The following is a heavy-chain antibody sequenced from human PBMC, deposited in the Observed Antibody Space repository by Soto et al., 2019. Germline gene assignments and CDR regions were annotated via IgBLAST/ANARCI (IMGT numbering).Heavy chain of an antibody. Sequence: GSFRTSCAASGFTFDDYAMHWVRQAPGKVLELVSLISWDGGSTYYADSVKGRFTISRDKSNNSLYLQMNSLRAEDTALYYCARSHPRVTTIGGIYAWRQGTTFIVS. CDR3: ARSHPRVTTIGGIYA. CDR2: ISWDGGST. V-gene: IGHV3-43D*04. J-gene: IGHJ6*02. D-gene: IGHD2-21*02. CDR1: GFTFDDYA.